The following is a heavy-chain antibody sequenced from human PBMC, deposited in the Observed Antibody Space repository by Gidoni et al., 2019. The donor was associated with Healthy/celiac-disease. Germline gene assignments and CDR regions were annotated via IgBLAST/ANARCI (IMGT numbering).Heavy chain of an antibody. D-gene: IGHD4-17*01. CDR2: IIPIFGTA. CDR1: GGTFSSYA. V-gene: IGHV1-69*12. J-gene: IGHJ3*02. CDR3: ARGELGYGGNSDAFDI. Sequence: QVQLVQSGAEVKKPGSSVKVSCKASGGTFSSYAISWVRQAPGQGLEWMGGIIPIFGTANYAQKFQGRVTITADESTSTAYMELSSLRSEDTAVYYCARGELGYGGNSDAFDIWGQGTMVTVSS.